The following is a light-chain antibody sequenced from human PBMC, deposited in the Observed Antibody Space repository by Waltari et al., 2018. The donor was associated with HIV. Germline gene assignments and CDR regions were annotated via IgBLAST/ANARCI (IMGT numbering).Light chain of an antibody. V-gene: IGLV1-47*01. Sequence: QSVLTQPPSASGTPGQRVTISCSGSSPNIGSNYLYWYQQVPGATPQLLIYRHDQRPSGVPDRFSGSKSGTSASLAISGLRSEDEADYYCAVWDDSLSGWVFGGGTKLTVL. CDR1: SPNIGSNY. CDR2: RHD. CDR3: AVWDDSLSGWV. J-gene: IGLJ3*02.